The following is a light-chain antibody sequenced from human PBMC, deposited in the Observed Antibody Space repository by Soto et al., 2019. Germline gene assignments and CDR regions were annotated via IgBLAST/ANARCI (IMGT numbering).Light chain of an antibody. J-gene: IGKJ3*01. V-gene: IGKV1-33*01. Sequence: DIQMTQSPSSLSASVGARVSITCQASQDIRTSLSWCQQKPGRAPKLLIYGASNLETGVPSRFRGSGSGTDFTFTISSLQPEDIATYYCQQYDNLPPFTFGPGTKVDIK. CDR1: QDIRTS. CDR3: QQYDNLPPFT. CDR2: GAS.